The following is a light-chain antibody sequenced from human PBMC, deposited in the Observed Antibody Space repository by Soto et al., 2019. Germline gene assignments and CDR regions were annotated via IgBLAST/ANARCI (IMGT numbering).Light chain of an antibody. Sequence: DIQMTQSPSTLSASVGDRVTITCRASQSISIWLAWYQQKPGKAPKLLVYKAAYLESGVPSRFSGSGSGTEFTLTINSLQSDDFAIYYCQQYDGDSRGFGQGTKV. CDR1: QSISIW. CDR2: KAA. V-gene: IGKV1-5*01. J-gene: IGKJ1*01. CDR3: QQYDGDSRG.